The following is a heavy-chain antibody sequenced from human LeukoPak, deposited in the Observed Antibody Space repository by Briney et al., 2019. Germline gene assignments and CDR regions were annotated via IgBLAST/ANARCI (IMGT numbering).Heavy chain of an antibody. J-gene: IGHJ4*02. CDR2: ISAYNGNT. CDR1: GYTFTSYG. CDR3: VYQLLGAYFDY. Sequence: ASVKVSCKASGYTFTSYGISWVRQAPGQGLEWMGWISAYNGNTNYAQKLQGRVTMTTDTSTSAAYMELRSLRSDDTAVYYCVYQLLGAYFDYWGQGTLVTVSS. D-gene: IGHD2-2*01. V-gene: IGHV1-18*04.